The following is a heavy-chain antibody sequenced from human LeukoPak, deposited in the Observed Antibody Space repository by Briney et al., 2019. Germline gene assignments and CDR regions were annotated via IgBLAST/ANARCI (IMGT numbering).Heavy chain of an antibody. V-gene: IGHV4-59*01. CDR1: GGSISSYY. D-gene: IGHD2-15*01. Sequence: PSETLSLTCTVSGGSISSYYWSWIRQPPGKGLEWIGYIYYSGSTNYNPSLKSRVTISVDTSKNQFSLKLSSVTAADTAVYYCARSLLTHYYYHYYMDVWGKGTTVTVSS. CDR2: IYYSGST. J-gene: IGHJ6*03. CDR3: ARSLLTHYYYHYYMDV.